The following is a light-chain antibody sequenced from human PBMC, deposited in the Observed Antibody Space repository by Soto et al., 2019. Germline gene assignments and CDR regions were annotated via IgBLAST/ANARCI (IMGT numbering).Light chain of an antibody. CDR2: DNN. V-gene: IGLV1-51*01. CDR3: GAWDSSLSAGV. CDR1: SSNIGNNY. Sequence: QSALTQPPSVSAAPGQKVTISCSGSSSNIGNNYLSWYQQLPGAAPKLLIYDNNERPSGIPDRFSGSKSGTSATLAITGLQTGDEADYYCGAWDSSLSAGVFGGGTKLTVL. J-gene: IGLJ2*01.